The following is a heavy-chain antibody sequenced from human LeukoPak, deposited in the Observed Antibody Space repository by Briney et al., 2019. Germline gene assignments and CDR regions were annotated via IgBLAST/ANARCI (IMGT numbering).Heavy chain of an antibody. J-gene: IGHJ4*02. CDR3: ARAGGSDGSNSAFDF. D-gene: IGHD5-24*01. CDR1: EFTFSSYS. CDR2: ISTSSSYK. V-gene: IGHV3-21*01. Sequence: GGSLRLSCAASEFTFSSYSMNGVCQAPGKGLEWVSSISTSSSYKYYADSVKGRFTVSRDNAKNSLYLQMSSLRAEDTAVYYCARAGGSDGSNSAFDFWGQGTLVTVSS.